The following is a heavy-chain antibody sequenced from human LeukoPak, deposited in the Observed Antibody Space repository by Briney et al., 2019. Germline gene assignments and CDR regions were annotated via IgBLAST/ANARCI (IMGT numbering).Heavy chain of an antibody. J-gene: IGHJ6*02. CDR3: ARVLTDDYYYYGMDV. V-gene: IGHV4-59*01. Sequence: SQTLSLTCAVSGGSISSYYWSWIRQPPGKGLEWIGYIYYSGSTNYNPSLKSRVTISVDTSKNQFSLKLSSVTAADTAVYYCARVLTDDYYYYGMDVWGQGTTVTVSS. D-gene: IGHD1-14*01. CDR1: GGSISSYY. CDR2: IYYSGST.